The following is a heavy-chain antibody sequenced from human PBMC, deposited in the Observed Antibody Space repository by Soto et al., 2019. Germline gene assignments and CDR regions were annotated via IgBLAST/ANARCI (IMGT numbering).Heavy chain of an antibody. CDR1: ADSFSGYS. Sequence: SETLSLTCAVFADSFSGYSWIWVRQPPGKGRDGIGSVYYSWITCYIPSLKIRLSMSIYKAQNHFTLKLNSVTAADTATYYCARMSYFYDKWYFDLWGRGTLVTVSS. CDR2: VYYSWIT. CDR3: ARMSYFYDKWYFDL. J-gene: IGHJ2*01. D-gene: IGHD3-22*01. V-gene: IGHV4-38-2*01.